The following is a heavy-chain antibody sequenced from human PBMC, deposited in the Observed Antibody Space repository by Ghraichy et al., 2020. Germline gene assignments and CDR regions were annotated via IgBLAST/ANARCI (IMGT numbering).Heavy chain of an antibody. CDR2: ISASGGST. Sequence: GALRLSCAASGFTFSSFAMSWVRQAPGKGLEWVSFISASGGSTNYADSVKGRFTISRDSSKNTLYLQMNSLRAEDTAVYYCAKSIAARHAFDIWGQGTTVTVSS. CDR3: AKSIAARHAFDI. CDR1: GFTFSSFA. J-gene: IGHJ3*02. V-gene: IGHV3-23*01. D-gene: IGHD6-25*01.